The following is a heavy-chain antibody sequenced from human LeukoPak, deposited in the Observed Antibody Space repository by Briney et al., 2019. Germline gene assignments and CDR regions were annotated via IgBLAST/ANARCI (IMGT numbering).Heavy chain of an antibody. CDR3: ARRRNVGYGSGSYYNDY. D-gene: IGHD3-10*01. CDR2: INPRGTST. CDR1: GYSFTSHY. V-gene: IGHV1-46*01. J-gene: IGHJ4*02. Sequence: ASVKVSCKASGYSFTSHYMHWVRQAPGQGLEWMGLINPRGTSTIYAEKFQGRVTMTTDTSTSTAYMELRSLRSDDTAVYYCARRRNVGYGSGSYYNDYWGQGTLVTVSS.